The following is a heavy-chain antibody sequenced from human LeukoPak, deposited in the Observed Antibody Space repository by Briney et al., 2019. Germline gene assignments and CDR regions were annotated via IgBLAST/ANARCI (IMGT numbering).Heavy chain of an antibody. J-gene: IGHJ2*01. CDR3: TRRRFYYGSGSYYNWYFDL. Sequence: GGSLRLSCAASGFTFSGSAMHWVRQASGKGLEWVGRIRSKANSYATAYAASVKGRFTISRDDSKNTAYLQMNSLKTEDTAVYYCTRRRFYYGSGSYYNWYFDLWGRGTLVTVSS. D-gene: IGHD3-10*01. CDR1: GFTFSGSA. CDR2: IRSKANSYAT. V-gene: IGHV3-73*01.